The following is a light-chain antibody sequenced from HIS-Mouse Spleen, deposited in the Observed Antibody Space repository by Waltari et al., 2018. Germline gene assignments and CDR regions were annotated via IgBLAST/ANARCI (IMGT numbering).Light chain of an antibody. CDR2: SNY. CDR3: AAWDDSLNGWV. V-gene: IGLV1-44*01. Sequence: QSVLTQPPSASGTPGQRVTIPCSGSSSNIGRNTVNWYQQLPGTAPKLLIYSNYQRPSGVPDRFSGSKSGTSASLAISGLQSEDEADYYCAAWDDSLNGWVFGGGTKLTVL. CDR1: SSNIGRNT. J-gene: IGLJ3*02.